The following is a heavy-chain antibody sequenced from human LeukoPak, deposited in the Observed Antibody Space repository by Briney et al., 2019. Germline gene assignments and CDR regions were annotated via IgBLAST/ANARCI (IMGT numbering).Heavy chain of an antibody. CDR1: GYTFTGYY. Sequence: ASVKVSCKASGYTFTGYYMHWVRQAPGQGLEWMGWINPNSGATNYAQRFQGRVTVTRDTSISTAYMELSSLESDDTAMYYCVRDLMTTQTWDFDYWGQGTLVSVSS. CDR2: INPNSGAT. D-gene: IGHD3-16*01. J-gene: IGHJ4*02. CDR3: VRDLMTTQTWDFDY. V-gene: IGHV1-2*02.